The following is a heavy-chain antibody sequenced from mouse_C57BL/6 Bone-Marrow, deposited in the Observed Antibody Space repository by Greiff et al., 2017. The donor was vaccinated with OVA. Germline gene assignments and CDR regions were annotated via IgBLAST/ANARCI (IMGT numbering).Heavy chain of an antibody. J-gene: IGHJ1*03. Sequence: QVQLQQPGAELVKPGASVKMSCKASGYTFTSYWITWVKQRPGQGLAWIGDIYPGSGSTNYNEKFKSKATLTVDTSSSTAYMQLSSLTSEDSAVYYCASHYYGTPYWYFDVWGTGTTVTVAS. CDR3: ASHYYGTPYWYFDV. V-gene: IGHV1-55*01. D-gene: IGHD1-1*01. CDR2: IYPGSGST. CDR1: GYTFTSYW.